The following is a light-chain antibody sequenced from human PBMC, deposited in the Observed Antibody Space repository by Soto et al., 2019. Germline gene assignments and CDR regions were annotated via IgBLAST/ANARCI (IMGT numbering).Light chain of an antibody. Sequence: EIVMTQSPATLSVSPGERATLSCRASQSVSSNLAWYQQKPGQPPRRLLYGASTSATGIPARFSGSGSGTEFTLTISRLQSEDFAVYYCQQYNNWPLTFGQGTRREIK. CDR1: QSVSSN. CDR3: QQYNNWPLT. V-gene: IGKV3-15*01. J-gene: IGKJ5*01. CDR2: GAS.